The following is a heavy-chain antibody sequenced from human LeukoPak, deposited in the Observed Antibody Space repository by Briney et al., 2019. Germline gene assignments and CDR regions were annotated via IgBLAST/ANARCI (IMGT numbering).Heavy chain of an antibody. CDR2: INHSGGT. CDR3: ARSGYSSGWYAPYNWFDP. Sequence: PSETLSLTCAVYGGSFSGYYWSWIRQPPGKGLEWIGEINHSGGTNYNPSLKSRVTISVDTSKNQFSLKLSSVTAADTAVYYCARSGYSSGWYAPYNWFDPWGQGTLVTVSS. V-gene: IGHV4-34*01. CDR1: GGSFSGYY. J-gene: IGHJ5*02. D-gene: IGHD6-19*01.